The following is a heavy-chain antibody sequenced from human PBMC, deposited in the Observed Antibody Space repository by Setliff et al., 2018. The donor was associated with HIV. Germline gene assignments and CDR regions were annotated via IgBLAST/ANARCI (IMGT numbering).Heavy chain of an antibody. CDR1: GFTFSSYW. J-gene: IGHJ4*02. Sequence: ETLRLSCAASGFTFSSYWMHWVRQAPGEGLVWVSRIKSDGSITNYADSVKGRFTISRDNAKNTLYLDMSSLRADDTAVYYCTNWNPPGYWGQGTLVTVSS. D-gene: IGHD1-20*01. CDR3: TNWNPPGY. V-gene: IGHV3-74*01. CDR2: IKSDGSIT.